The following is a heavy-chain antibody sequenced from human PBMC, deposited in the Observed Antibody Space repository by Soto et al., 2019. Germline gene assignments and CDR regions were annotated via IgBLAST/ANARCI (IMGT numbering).Heavy chain of an antibody. J-gene: IGHJ4*02. D-gene: IGHD3-22*01. CDR2: IIPVFQTA. Sequence: QEQLVQSGAEVKKTGSSVKVSCKASGGLFSSYPLSWVRQVPGQGLEWMGGIIPVFQTAYYTQRYQGRVTITADESTNTAYMELSILRSEDTAIYYCARGGSGYTWFNEFWGQGTLVTFSS. CDR3: ARGGSGYTWFNEF. V-gene: IGHV1-69*01. CDR1: GGLFSSYP.